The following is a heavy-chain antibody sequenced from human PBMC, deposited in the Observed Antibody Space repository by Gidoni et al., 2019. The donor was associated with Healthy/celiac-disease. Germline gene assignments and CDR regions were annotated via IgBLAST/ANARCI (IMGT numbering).Heavy chain of an antibody. CDR3: ARAVVPAAIGLRAFDI. V-gene: IGHV4-59*01. CDR1: GGSIRSYY. J-gene: IGHJ3*02. D-gene: IGHD2-2*01. CDR2: IYYSGST. Sequence: QVQLQESGPGLVKPSETLSLTCTVSGGSIRSYYWSWIRQPPGKGLEWIGYIYYSGSTNYNPSLKSRVTISVDKSKNQFSLKLSSVTAADTAVYYCARAVVPAAIGLRAFDIWGQGTMVTVSS.